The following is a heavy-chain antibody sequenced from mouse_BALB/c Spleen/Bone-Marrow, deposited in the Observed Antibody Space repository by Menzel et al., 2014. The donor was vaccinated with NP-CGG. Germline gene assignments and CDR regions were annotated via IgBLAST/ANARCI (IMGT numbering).Heavy chain of an antibody. CDR2: ISNLAYSI. Sequence: EVKLVESGGGLVQPGGSRKLSCAASGFTFSDYGMAWVRQAPGKGPEWIAFISNLAYSIYYADTVTGRFTISRENAKNTLYLEVSSLRSEDTATYYCARSNWDYSMDYWGQGTSVTVSS. J-gene: IGHJ4*01. V-gene: IGHV5-15*02. D-gene: IGHD4-1*01. CDR3: ARSNWDYSMDY. CDR1: GFTFSDYG.